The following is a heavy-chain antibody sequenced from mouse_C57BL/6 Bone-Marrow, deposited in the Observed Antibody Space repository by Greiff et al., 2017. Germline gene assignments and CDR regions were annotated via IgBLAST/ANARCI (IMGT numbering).Heavy chain of an antibody. CDR1: GFSLTSYG. CDR2: IWSGGST. J-gene: IGHJ2*01. V-gene: IGHV2-2*01. Sequence: LVESGPGLVQPSPSLSFPCTVSGFSLTSYGVHWVRQSPGKGLEWLGVIWSGGSTDYNAAFISRLSISKDNSKSQVFFKMNSLQADDTAGRHLDYWGQGTTLTVSS. CDR3: DY.